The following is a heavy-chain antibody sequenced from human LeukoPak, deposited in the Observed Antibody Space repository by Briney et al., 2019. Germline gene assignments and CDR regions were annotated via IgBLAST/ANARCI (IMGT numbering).Heavy chain of an antibody. Sequence: GRSLRLSCAAAGFTFSSYGMHWVRQAPGKGLEWVAVISYDGSNKYYADSVKGRFTISRDNSKNTLYLQMNSLRAEDTAVYYCALGPLGGVVYWGQGTLVTVSS. CDR2: ISYDGSNK. J-gene: IGHJ4*02. CDR3: ALGPLGGVVY. V-gene: IGHV3-30*03. CDR1: GFTFSSYG. D-gene: IGHD3-16*01.